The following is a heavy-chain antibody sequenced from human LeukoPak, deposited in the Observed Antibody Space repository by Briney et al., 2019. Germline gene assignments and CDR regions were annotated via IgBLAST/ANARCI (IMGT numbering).Heavy chain of an antibody. CDR2: VYYSGST. Sequence: SETLSLTCTVSGGSMYSHYWSWIRQPPGKGLEWIAYVYYSGSTNYNPPLKSRVTISVDTSRNQFSLNLNSVTAADAAMYYCARGGYYFDYWGQGTLVTVSS. CDR1: GGSMYSHY. V-gene: IGHV4-59*11. D-gene: IGHD6-13*01. J-gene: IGHJ4*02. CDR3: ARGGYYFDY.